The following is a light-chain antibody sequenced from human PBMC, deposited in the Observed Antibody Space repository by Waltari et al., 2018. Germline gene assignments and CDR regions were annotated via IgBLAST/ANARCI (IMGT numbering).Light chain of an antibody. CDR1: QNIVNY. J-gene: IGKJ2*01. V-gene: IGKV1-33*01. Sequence: EIQMTQSPSSLSASIGDRVTSTCQASQNIVNYLNWYQQAPGKAPRLLIYDASNLASGVPSRFSGGGSVTDFSLTITSLHPEDFSTYFCQQYENLPYTFGQGTKLQIK. CDR3: QQYENLPYT. CDR2: DAS.